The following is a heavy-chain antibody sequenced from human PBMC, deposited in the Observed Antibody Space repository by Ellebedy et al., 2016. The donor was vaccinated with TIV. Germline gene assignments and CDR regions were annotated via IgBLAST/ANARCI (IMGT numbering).Heavy chain of an antibody. CDR1: GFTFSNYA. D-gene: IGHD2-8*01. CDR2: ISDSGVST. V-gene: IGHV3-23*01. Sequence: GESLKISCAVSGFTFSNYAMGWVRRAPGKGLEWVSSISDSGVSTYYADSVKGRFTISRDNAKNSLYLQMNSMRDEDTAVYYCARLKMYVSPFYAMDVWGQGTAVTVSS. CDR3: ARLKMYVSPFYAMDV. J-gene: IGHJ6*02.